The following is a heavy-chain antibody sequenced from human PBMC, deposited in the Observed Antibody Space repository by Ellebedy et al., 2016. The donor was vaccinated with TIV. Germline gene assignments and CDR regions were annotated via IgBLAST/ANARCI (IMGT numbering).Heavy chain of an antibody. CDR3: ARDQGVSNWFDP. CDR2: ISSSSSTR. J-gene: IGHJ5*02. V-gene: IGHV3-48*01. Sequence: GESLKISCAASGFTFSSYSMNWVRQAPGKGLEWVSYISSSSSTRYYADSVKGRFTISRDNAKNSLYLQMNSLRTEDTAVYYCARDQGVSNWFDPWGQGTLVTVSS. D-gene: IGHD5/OR15-5a*01. CDR1: GFTFSSYS.